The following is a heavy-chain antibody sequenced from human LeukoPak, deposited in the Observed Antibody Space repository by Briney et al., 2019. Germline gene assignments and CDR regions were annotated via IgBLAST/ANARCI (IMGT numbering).Heavy chain of an antibody. Sequence: SETLSLTCTVSGGSISSYYWSWIRQPPGKGLEWIGYIYYSGSTYYNPSLKSRVTISVDTSKNQFSLKLSSVTAADTAVYYCARHDRWFDPWGQGTLVTVSS. V-gene: IGHV4-59*04. CDR1: GGSISSYY. D-gene: IGHD3-16*01. CDR2: IYYSGST. CDR3: ARHDRWFDP. J-gene: IGHJ5*02.